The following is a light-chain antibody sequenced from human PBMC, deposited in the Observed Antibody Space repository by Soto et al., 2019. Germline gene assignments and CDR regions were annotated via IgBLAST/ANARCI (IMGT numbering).Light chain of an antibody. CDR2: GAS. CDR1: QSVSSSY. CDR3: HQYGSSLGP. Sequence: IVLTQSPGTLSLTPGERATHSFRASQSVSSSYLAWYQQKPGQAPRLLIYGASSRATGIPDRFSGSGSGTDFTLTISRLEPEDFAVYYCHQYGSSLGPFGQGTRLEIK. J-gene: IGKJ5*01. V-gene: IGKV3-20*01.